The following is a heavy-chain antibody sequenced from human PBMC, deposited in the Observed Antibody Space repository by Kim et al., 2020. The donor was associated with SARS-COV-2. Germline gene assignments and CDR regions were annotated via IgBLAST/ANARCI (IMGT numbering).Heavy chain of an antibody. CDR1: GGTFSSYA. D-gene: IGHD2-15*01. Sequence: SVKVSCKASGGTFSSYAISWVRQAPGQGLEWMGGIIPIFGTANYAQKFQGRVTITADESTSTAYMELSSLRSEDTAVYYCARGGYCSGGSCYTGLDYWGQGTLVTVSS. V-gene: IGHV1-69*13. J-gene: IGHJ4*02. CDR2: IIPIFGTA. CDR3: ARGGYCSGGSCYTGLDY.